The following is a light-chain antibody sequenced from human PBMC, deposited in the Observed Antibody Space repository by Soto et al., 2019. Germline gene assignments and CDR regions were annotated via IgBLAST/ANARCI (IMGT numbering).Light chain of an antibody. CDR2: EVT. Sequence: QSALTQPASVSGSPGQSITISCAGTRDDIGAYDYVSWYQQHPGNAPKLLVYEVTNRPSGVSDRFSGSKSGNTASLTISGLPAEDEADYYCNSYTNSSAVVFGGGTKVTV. CDR3: NSYTNSSAVV. V-gene: IGLV2-14*01. J-gene: IGLJ2*01. CDR1: RDDIGAYDY.